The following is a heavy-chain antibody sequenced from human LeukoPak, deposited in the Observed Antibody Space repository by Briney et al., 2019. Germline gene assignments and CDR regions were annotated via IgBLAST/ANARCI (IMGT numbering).Heavy chain of an antibody. CDR1: GGSFSGYY. CDR2: INHSGST. V-gene: IGHV4-34*01. Sequence: PSETLSLTCAVYGGSFSGYYWSWIRQPPGKGLEWIGEINHSGSTSYNPPLKSRVTISVDTSKNQSSLKLSSVTAADTAVYYCARVPSGSYDYWGQGTLVTVSS. J-gene: IGHJ4*02. D-gene: IGHD1-26*01. CDR3: ARVPSGSYDY.